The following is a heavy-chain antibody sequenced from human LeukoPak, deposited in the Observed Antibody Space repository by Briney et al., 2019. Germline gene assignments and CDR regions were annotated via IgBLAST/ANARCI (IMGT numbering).Heavy chain of an antibody. V-gene: IGHV7-4-1*02. Sequence: ASVKVSCKASGYTFTSYGISWVRQAPGQGLEWMGWINTNTGNPTYAQGFTGRFVFSLDTSVSTAYLQISSLKAEDTAVYYCASFMREQRGDYWGQGTLVTVSS. CDR1: GYTFTSYG. J-gene: IGHJ4*02. D-gene: IGHD1-26*01. CDR2: INTNTGNP. CDR3: ASFMREQRGDY.